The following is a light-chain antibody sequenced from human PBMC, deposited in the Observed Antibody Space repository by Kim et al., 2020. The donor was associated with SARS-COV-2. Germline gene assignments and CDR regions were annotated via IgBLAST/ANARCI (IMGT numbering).Light chain of an antibody. CDR3: QQYNNWPPFT. Sequence: EIVMTQSPATLSVSPGERATLSCRASQSVSSNLAWYQQKPGQAPSLLIYGASTRATGIPARFSGSGSGTEFTLTISSLQSGDFAVYYCQQYNNWPPFTFGPGTKVDIK. CDR2: GAS. V-gene: IGKV3-15*01. CDR1: QSVSSN. J-gene: IGKJ3*01.